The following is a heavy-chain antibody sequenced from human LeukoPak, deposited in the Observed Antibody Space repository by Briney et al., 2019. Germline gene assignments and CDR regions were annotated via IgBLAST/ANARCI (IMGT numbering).Heavy chain of an antibody. CDR2: IYYSGST. V-gene: IGHV4-39*01. CDR1: GGSISSYY. J-gene: IGHJ4*02. D-gene: IGHD6-19*01. CDR3: ARRDGGWYHY. Sequence: SETLSLTCTVSGGSISSYYWGWIRQPPGKGLEWIGSIYYSGSTYYNPSLKSRVTISVDTSKNQFSLKLSSVTAADTAVYYCARRDGGWYHYWGQGTLVTVSS.